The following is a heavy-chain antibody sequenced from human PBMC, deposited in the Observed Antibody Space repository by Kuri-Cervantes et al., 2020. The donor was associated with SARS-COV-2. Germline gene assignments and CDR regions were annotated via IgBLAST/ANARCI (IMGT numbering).Heavy chain of an antibody. J-gene: IGHJ4*02. V-gene: IGHV4-34*01. Sequence: SETLSLTCAVNSGSFSGYLWNWIRQSPGKGLEWIGEINHGGSTNYNPSLKGRVTMLADTSKKQFSLNLRSVTAADTAVYYCARVPHSVAWGRLQLPRYFDSWGQGTLVTVSS. CDR2: INHGGST. CDR1: SGSFSGYL. CDR3: ARVPHSVAWGRLQLPRYFDS. D-gene: IGHD5-24*01.